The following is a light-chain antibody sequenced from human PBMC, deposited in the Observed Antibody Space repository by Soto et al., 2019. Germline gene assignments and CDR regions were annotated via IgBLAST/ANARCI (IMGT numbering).Light chain of an antibody. CDR2: DAS. CDR3: QQYETFWT. J-gene: IGKJ1*01. CDR1: QSISSR. Sequence: DIQMTQSPSTLSASVGDRVTITCRASQSISSRLAWFQQKPERAPRVLIYDASSLESGVPSRFSGSGSGTEFTLTISSLQPDDFATYYCQQYETFWTFGQGTKGDIK. V-gene: IGKV1-5*01.